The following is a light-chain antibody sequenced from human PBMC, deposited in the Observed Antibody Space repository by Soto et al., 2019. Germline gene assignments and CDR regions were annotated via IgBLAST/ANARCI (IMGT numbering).Light chain of an antibody. Sequence: SSELTQPPSVSVAPGKTVRITCGGNNIGSKSVHWYQQKPGQAPVLVIYYDSDRPSGIPERFSGSNSGNTATLTISRVEAGDEADYYCQVWDSSSDHPVFGGGTQLTVL. CDR3: QVWDSSSDHPV. CDR1: NIGSKS. J-gene: IGLJ2*01. CDR2: YDS. V-gene: IGLV3-21*04.